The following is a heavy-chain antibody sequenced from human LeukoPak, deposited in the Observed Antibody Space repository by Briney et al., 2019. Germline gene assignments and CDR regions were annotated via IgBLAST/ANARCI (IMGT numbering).Heavy chain of an antibody. D-gene: IGHD6-13*01. CDR2: IYYSGST. V-gene: IGHV4-59*01. Sequence: PSETLSLTCTVSGGSISSYYWSWIRQPPGKGLEWIGYIYYSGSTNYNPSLKSRVTISVDTSKNQFSLKLSSVTAADTAVYYCARDRQYSSSLYYYYYGMEVWAKGPRSPSP. CDR3: ARDRQYSSSLYYYYYGMEV. J-gene: IGHJ6*02. CDR1: GGSISSYY.